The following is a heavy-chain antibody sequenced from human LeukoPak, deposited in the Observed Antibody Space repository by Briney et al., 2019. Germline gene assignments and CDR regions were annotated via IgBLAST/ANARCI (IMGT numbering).Heavy chain of an antibody. D-gene: IGHD2-2*01. CDR2: ITSDGTST. CDR1: RIRFSRDW. Sequence: GGSLRLSCVDSRIRFSRDWMRWVRQPPGQGLVWVARITSDGTSTSYAESVKGRFTISRDNAKNTLYLQMNSLRAEDTAVYYCARDWYHAIDYWGQGTLVTVSS. V-gene: IGHV3-74*03. J-gene: IGHJ4*02. CDR3: ARDWYHAIDY.